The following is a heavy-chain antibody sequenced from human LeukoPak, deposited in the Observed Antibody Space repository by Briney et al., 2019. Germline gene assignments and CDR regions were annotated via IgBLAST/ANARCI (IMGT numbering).Heavy chain of an antibody. CDR1: GFTFSTYA. V-gene: IGHV3-15*07. J-gene: IGHJ6*02. CDR3: TTPRSDGPLYGMDV. CDR2: IKSKTDGGTT. D-gene: IGHD3-16*01. Sequence: PGGSLRLSCVASGFTFSTYAMNWVRQAPGKGLEWVGRIKSKTDGGTTDYAAPVKGRFTISRDDSKNTLYLQMNSLKTEDTAVYYCTTPRSDGPLYGMDVWGQGTTVTVSS.